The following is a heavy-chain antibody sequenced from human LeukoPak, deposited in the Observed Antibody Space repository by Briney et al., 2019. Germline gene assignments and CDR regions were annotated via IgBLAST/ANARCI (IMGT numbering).Heavy chain of an antibody. CDR1: GFTFISYS. J-gene: IGHJ4*02. Sequence: GGSLRLSCAASGFTFISYSMNWVRQAPGKGLEGVSSIISSSSYIYYADSGKGRFTISRDKAKNSLCLEMNSLRAEDTAVYYCARDLMGAFDYWGQGTLVTVSS. CDR2: IISSSSYI. CDR3: ARDLMGAFDY. V-gene: IGHV3-21*01. D-gene: IGHD1-26*01.